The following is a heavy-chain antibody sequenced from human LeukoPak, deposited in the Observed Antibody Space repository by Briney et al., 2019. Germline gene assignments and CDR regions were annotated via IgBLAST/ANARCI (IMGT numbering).Heavy chain of an antibody. Sequence: ASVKVSCKGSGYTFTRFGVSWVRQAPGQGLERMGWISAYSGITKYAEKFQGRVTMTTDTSTSTVYMELRSLRSDDTALYYCARDPGSFLTNTGWPNWFDPWGQGTLVTVSS. CDR1: GYTFTRFG. CDR2: ISAYSGIT. J-gene: IGHJ5*02. V-gene: IGHV1-18*01. D-gene: IGHD6-19*01. CDR3: ARDPGSFLTNTGWPNWFDP.